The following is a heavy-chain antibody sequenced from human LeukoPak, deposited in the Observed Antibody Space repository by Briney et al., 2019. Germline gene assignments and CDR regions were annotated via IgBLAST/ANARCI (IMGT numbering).Heavy chain of an antibody. CDR2: IYYSGST. CDR3: ASMVRTYYYYGMDV. D-gene: IGHD3-10*01. CDR1: GGSISSSSYY. J-gene: IGHJ6*02. V-gene: IGHV4-39*07. Sequence: SETLSLTCTVSGGSISSSSYYWGWIRQPPGKGLEWIGSIYYSGSTYYNPSLKSRVTISVDTSKNQFSLKLSSVTAADTAVYYCASMVRTYYYYGMDVWGQGTTVTVSS.